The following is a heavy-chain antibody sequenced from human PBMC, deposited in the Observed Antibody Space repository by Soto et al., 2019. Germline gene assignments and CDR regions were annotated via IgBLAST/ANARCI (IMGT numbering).Heavy chain of an antibody. Sequence: SETLSLTCTVSGGSISSYYWSWIRQPPGKGLEWIGYIYYSGSTNYNPSLKSRVNISVDTSKNQFSLKLSSVTAADTAVYYCARMWIAAANLDYWGQGTLVTVSS. CDR3: ARMWIAAANLDY. CDR2: IYYSGST. V-gene: IGHV4-59*08. CDR1: GGSISSYY. D-gene: IGHD6-13*01. J-gene: IGHJ4*02.